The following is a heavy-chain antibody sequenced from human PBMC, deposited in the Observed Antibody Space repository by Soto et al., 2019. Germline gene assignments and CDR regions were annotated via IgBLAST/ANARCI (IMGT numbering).Heavy chain of an antibody. V-gene: IGHV2-5*02. D-gene: IGHD3-9*01. CDR1: GFSLSTSGAG. CDR3: AHMADYDILTGPVHFDY. CDR2: IYWDDDK. J-gene: IGHJ4*02. Sequence: SGPTLVNPTQTLTLTCTFSGFSLSTSGAGVGWIRQPPGKALEWLALIYWDDDKRYSPSLKSRLTITKDTTKNQVVLTMTNMKPVDTATYYCAHMADYDILTGPVHFDYWGQGTLVTVSS.